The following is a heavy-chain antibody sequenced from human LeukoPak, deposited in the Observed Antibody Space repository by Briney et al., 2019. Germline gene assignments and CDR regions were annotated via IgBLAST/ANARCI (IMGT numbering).Heavy chain of an antibody. CDR1: GFTVNRNY. Sequence: GGSLRLSCAVSGFTVNRNYMSWARQAQGKGLERVSVIYDDGRTYYADSVKGRFIISRDNSKNTLFLQMNNLRAEDTAAYYCARDQFMTTGFYWGQGTLVTVSS. D-gene: IGHD4-17*01. CDR3: ARDQFMTTGFY. CDR2: IYDDGRT. V-gene: IGHV3-53*01. J-gene: IGHJ4*02.